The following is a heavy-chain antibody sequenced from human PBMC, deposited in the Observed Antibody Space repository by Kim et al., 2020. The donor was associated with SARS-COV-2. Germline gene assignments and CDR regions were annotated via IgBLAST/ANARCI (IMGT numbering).Heavy chain of an antibody. V-gene: IGHV3-11*04. CDR3: ARDREGGSY. Sequence: RTIYYADAVTGRFTISRDNAKNSLDLQMNSLRAEDTAGYYCARDREGGSYWGQGTLVTVSS. CDR2: RTI. J-gene: IGHJ4*02. D-gene: IGHD1-26*01.